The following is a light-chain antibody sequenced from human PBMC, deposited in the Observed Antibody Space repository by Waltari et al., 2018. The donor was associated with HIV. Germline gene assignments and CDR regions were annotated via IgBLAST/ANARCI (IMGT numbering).Light chain of an antibody. V-gene: IGKV1-39*01. CDR1: KNIGTY. CDR3: QQSSSTLWT. Sequence: IQMTQAPSCLSSPVGDRFPLTARASKNIGTYLNWYQVKPGKAPKLLIYAGSSLQVGVPSRFSGSGSGTEFTLTISSLQPEDFATFYCQQSSSTLWTFGQGTSVEV. CDR2: AGS. J-gene: IGKJ1*01.